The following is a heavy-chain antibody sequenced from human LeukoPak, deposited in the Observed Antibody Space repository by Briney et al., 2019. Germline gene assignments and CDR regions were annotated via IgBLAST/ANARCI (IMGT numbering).Heavy chain of an antibody. CDR3: ARVWVSRWAFDI. CDR2: IYYTGST. J-gene: IGHJ3*02. CDR1: GDSISSGDYY. D-gene: IGHD3-16*01. V-gene: IGHV4-30-4*08. Sequence: SSQTLSLTCTVSGDSISSGDYYWSWIRQPPGKGLEWIGYIYYTGSTDYNPSLKSRITISVDTSKNQFSLKLSSVTAADTAVYYCARVWVSRWAFDIWGQGTMVTVSS.